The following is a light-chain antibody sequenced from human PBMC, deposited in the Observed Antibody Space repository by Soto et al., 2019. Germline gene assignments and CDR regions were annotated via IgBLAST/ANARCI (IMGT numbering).Light chain of an antibody. CDR3: MQGTHWPPYT. CDR2: KVS. J-gene: IGKJ2*01. Sequence: DVAMTQSPLSLPVTLGQPASISCRSSQSLTYSDGNTYLNWFHLRPVQSPRRLIYKVSNRDSGVLNRISGSWSGNDFTLKISRVEAEDVGVYYCMQGTHWPPYTFGQGTKLEIK. CDR1: QSLTYSDGNTY. V-gene: IGKV2-30*01.